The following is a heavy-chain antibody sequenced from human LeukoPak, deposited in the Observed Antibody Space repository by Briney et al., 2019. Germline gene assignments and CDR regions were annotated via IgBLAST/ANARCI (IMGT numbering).Heavy chain of an antibody. CDR1: GFPFSSYA. D-gene: IGHD3-3*01. CDR2: ISFDGSNT. Sequence: GGSLRLSCAASGFPFSSYAMHWVRQTPGKGLEWVAVISFDGSNTFYADSVKGRFTISRDNSKNTLYLQMNSLRVEDTAVYHCARGSTYYDFCSGYYTAYYYYGMDVWGQGTTVTVSS. J-gene: IGHJ6*02. CDR3: ARGSTYYDFCSGYYTAYYYYGMDV. V-gene: IGHV3-30-3*01.